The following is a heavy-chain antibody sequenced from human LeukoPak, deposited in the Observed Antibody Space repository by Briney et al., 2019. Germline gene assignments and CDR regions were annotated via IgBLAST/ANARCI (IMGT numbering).Heavy chain of an antibody. CDR1: GGSLSSGDYY. CDR2: IYYSGST. V-gene: IGHV4-30-4*01. D-gene: IGHD3-10*01. CDR3: AREYGSAVDY. Sequence: SETLSLTCTVSGGSLSSGDYYWSWLRQPPGKGLEWIGYIYYSGSTYYNPSLKSRVTISVDTSKNQFSLKLSSVTAADTAVYYCAREYGSAVDYWGQGTLVTVSS. J-gene: IGHJ4*02.